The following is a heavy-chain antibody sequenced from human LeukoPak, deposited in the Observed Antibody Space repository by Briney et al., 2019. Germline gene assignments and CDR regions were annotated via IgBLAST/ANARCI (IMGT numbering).Heavy chain of an antibody. CDR3: ARAYCSGGSCYFDY. Sequence: GGSLRLSCAASGFTVSNTYMSWVRQAPGNGLEWVSLIYSGGNTYYADSVKGRFGISRDNSKNTLYLQMNSLRAEDTAVYYCARAYCSGGSCYFDYWGQGALVTVSS. CDR1: GFTVSNTY. V-gene: IGHV3-53*01. D-gene: IGHD2-15*01. J-gene: IGHJ4*02. CDR2: IYSGGNT.